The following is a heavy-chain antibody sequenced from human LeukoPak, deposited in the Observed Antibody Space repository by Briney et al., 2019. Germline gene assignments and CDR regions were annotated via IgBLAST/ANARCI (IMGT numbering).Heavy chain of an antibody. D-gene: IGHD1-1*01. CDR1: GFSFSSYW. CDR3: ARDGRPLDY. V-gene: IGHV3-74*01. CDR2: IKSDGSST. J-gene: IGHJ4*02. Sequence: GGSLRLSCAASGFSFSSYWMHWVRQAPGKGLVWVARIKSDGSSTDYADYVKGRFTISRDNAKNTLYLQMNSLRAEDTAVYYCARDGRPLDYWGPGTLVTVSS.